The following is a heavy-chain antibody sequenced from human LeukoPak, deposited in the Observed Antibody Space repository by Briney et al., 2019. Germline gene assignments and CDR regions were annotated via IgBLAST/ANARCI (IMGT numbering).Heavy chain of an antibody. V-gene: IGHV1-18*01. CDR2: ISAYNGNT. Sequence: GASVKVSCKASGYTFTSYDINWVRQAPGQGLEWMGWISAYNGNTNYAQKLQGRVTMTTDTSTSTAYMELRSLRSDDTAVYYCARGGYCSSTSCYRIGGKNRFDPWGQGTLVTVSS. CDR1: GYTFTSYD. CDR3: ARGGYCSSTSCYRIGGKNRFDP. D-gene: IGHD2-2*02. J-gene: IGHJ5*02.